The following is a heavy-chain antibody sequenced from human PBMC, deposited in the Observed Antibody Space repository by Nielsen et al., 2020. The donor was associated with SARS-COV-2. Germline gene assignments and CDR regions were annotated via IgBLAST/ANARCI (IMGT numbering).Heavy chain of an antibody. J-gene: IGHJ3*02. D-gene: IGHD1-26*01. Sequence: GSLRLSCTVSGGSISSYYWSWIRQPPGKGLEWIGYIYYSGSTNYNPSLKSRVTISVDTSKNQFSLKLSSVTAADTAVYYCARGRIEDAFDIWGQGTMVTVSS. V-gene: IGHV4-59*01. CDR2: IYYSGST. CDR3: ARGRIEDAFDI. CDR1: GGSISSYY.